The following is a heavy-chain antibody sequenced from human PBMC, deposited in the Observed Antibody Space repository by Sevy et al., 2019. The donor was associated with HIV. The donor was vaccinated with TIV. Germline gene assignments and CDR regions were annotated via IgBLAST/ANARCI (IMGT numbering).Heavy chain of an antibody. CDR1: AFTFSTYG. CDR3: ARDLRPHLLYTDFWSGYSGMDV. V-gene: IGHV3-30*03. D-gene: IGHD3-3*01. Sequence: GGSLRLSCVASAFTFSTYGMHWVRQAPGKGLEWVSVISFEGSHKYYADSVKGRCTVSRDNSKNTLNLQMNSLGAEDSAVYYCARDLRPHLLYTDFWSGYSGMDVWGQGTTVTVSS. J-gene: IGHJ6*02. CDR2: ISFEGSHK.